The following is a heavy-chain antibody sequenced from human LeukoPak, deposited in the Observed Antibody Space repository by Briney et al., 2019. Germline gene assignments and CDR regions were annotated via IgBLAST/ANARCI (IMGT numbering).Heavy chain of an antibody. D-gene: IGHD3-22*01. CDR2: ISAYNGNT. CDR1: GYTFTSYG. Sequence: ASVKVSCKASGYTFTSYGISWVRQAPGQGLEWMGWISAYNGNTNYAQKLQGRVTMTTDTSTSTAYMELSSLRSEDTAVYYCAREAQDYYDSDGFDPWGQGTLVTVSS. CDR3: AREAQDYYDSDGFDP. J-gene: IGHJ5*02. V-gene: IGHV1-18*01.